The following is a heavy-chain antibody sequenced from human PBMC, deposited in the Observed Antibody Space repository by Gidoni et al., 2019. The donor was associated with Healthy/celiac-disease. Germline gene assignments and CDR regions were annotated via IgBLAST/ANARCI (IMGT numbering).Heavy chain of an antibody. CDR3: ARCSGYSYGSIDY. D-gene: IGHD5-18*01. Sequence: QVQLVESGGGLVKPGGSLRLSCAAPGFPFSGYYMSWLRQAPGKGLEWVSYISRSSSYTNYADSVKGRFTISRDNAKNSLYLQMNSLRAEDTAVYYCARCSGYSYGSIDYWGQGTLVTVSS. J-gene: IGHJ4*02. CDR1: GFPFSGYY. V-gene: IGHV3-11*05. CDR2: ISRSSSYT.